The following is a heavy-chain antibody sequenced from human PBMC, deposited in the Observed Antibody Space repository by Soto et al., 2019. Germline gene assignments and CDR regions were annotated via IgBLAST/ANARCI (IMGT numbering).Heavy chain of an antibody. V-gene: IGHV3-49*03. CDR2: ITSKAYGGTT. CDR1: GFTFGDYA. J-gene: IGHJ3*02. Sequence: PGGSLRLSFTASGFTFGDYAMIWFRQAPGKGLEWVGFITSKAYGGTTEYAASVKGRFTISRDDSKSIAYLQMNSLKTEDTAVNYCTRDRITIFGVVIIRDAFDIWGQGTMVTVSS. D-gene: IGHD3-3*01. CDR3: TRDRITIFGVVIIRDAFDI.